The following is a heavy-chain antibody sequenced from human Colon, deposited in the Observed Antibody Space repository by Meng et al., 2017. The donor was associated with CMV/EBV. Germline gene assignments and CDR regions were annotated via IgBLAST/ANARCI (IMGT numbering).Heavy chain of an antibody. CDR1: GYTFSSFG. CDR3: ASSSLGLWSGYDVKLGYGFDV. Sequence: ASVKVSCKASGYTFSSFGINWVRQAPGQGLEWMGWITNYNDNSNYAQNFQGRVTMTTDTSTSTAYMELRSLRSDDTAVYYCASSSLGLWSGYDVKLGYGFDVWGQGTTVTVSS. D-gene: IGHD3-3*01. J-gene: IGHJ6*02. V-gene: IGHV1-18*01. CDR2: ITNYNDNS.